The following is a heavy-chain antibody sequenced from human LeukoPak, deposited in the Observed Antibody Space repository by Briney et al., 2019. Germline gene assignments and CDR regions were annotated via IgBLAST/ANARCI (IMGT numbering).Heavy chain of an antibody. CDR3: VKDNPLDY. V-gene: IGHV3-30*02. CDR1: GFTFSNYG. J-gene: IGHJ4*02. CDR2: IRYDGNNK. Sequence: GGSLRLSCGASGFTFSNYGMLWVRQAPGKGLEWVAFIRYDGNNKLYADSVKGRFTISRDNSKNTLYLHINSLRAEDTAVYYCVKDNPLDYWGQGTLVTVSS. D-gene: IGHD1-14*01.